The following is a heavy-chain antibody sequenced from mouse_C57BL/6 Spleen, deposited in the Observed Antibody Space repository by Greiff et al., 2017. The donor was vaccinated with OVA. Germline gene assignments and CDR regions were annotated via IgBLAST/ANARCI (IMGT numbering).Heavy chain of an antibody. V-gene: IGHV1-47*01. Sequence: VQLQQSGAELVKPGASVTMSCKASGYTFTTYPIEWMKQNHGQSLEWIGNFHPYNDDTTYNEKFKGKATLTVEKSSSTVYLELSRLTSDDSAVYYCARSYYGNYISPMDYWGQGTSVTVSS. D-gene: IGHD2-1*01. J-gene: IGHJ4*01. CDR1: GYTFTTYP. CDR2: FHPYNDDT. CDR3: ARSYYGNYISPMDY.